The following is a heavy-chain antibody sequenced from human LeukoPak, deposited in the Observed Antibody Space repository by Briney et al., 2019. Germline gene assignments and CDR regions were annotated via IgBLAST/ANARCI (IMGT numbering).Heavy chain of an antibody. CDR1: VVTLSSYA. CDR2: ISGSVGST. J-gene: IGHJ4*02. Sequence: PGGSLRLSCVASVVTLSSYAMSCVREALGEGLECVSAISGSVGSTYYAGSVNGRFTISRDNSKNTVSLEMNSLRAEDTSVYYCAKKHFPTSGWIDSWGQGTLVTVSS. CDR3: AKKHFPTSGWIDS. D-gene: IGHD6-19*01. V-gene: IGHV3-23*01.